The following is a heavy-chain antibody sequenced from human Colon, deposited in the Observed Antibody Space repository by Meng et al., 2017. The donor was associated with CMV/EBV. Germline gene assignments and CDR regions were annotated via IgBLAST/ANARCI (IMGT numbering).Heavy chain of an antibody. CDR2: INSNGRTI. CDR3: ARTLSGPLWGMDV. Sequence: GGSLRLSCAASGFTFTDYYMSWIRQAPGKGLEWVSYINSNGRTIFYADSVKGRFTISRDNAKNSLYLQMNSLTAEDTAVFYCARTLSGPLWGMDVWGQGTTVTVSS. CDR1: GFTFTDYY. V-gene: IGHV3-11*01. J-gene: IGHJ6*02. D-gene: IGHD3-10*01.